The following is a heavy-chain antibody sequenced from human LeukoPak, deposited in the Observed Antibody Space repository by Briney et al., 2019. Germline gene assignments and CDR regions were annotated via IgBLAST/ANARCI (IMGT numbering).Heavy chain of an antibody. CDR3: ARERLDYDILTGYYYFDY. CDR2: INPNSGGT. V-gene: IGHV1-2*02. J-gene: IGHJ4*02. Sequence: ASVKVSCKASGYTFTGYYMHWVRQAPGQGLEWMGWINPNSGGTNYAQKIQGRVTMTRDTSISTAYMELSRLRSDDTAVYYCARERLDYDILTGYYYFDYWGQGTLVTVSS. CDR1: GYTFTGYY. D-gene: IGHD3-9*01.